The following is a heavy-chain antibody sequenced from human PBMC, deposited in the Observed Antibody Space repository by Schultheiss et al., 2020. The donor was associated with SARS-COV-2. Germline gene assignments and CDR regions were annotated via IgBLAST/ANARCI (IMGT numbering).Heavy chain of an antibody. V-gene: IGHV1-18*01. Sequence: ASVKVSCKASGYTFTSYGISWVRQAPGQGLEWMGWISAYNGNTNYAQKLQGRVTMTTDTSTSTAYMELRSLRSDDTAVYYCARGEVWAYCGGDCHPAHDYWGQGTLVTVSS. J-gene: IGHJ4*02. CDR2: ISAYNGNT. D-gene: IGHD2-21*02. CDR3: ARGEVWAYCGGDCHPAHDY. CDR1: GYTFTSYG.